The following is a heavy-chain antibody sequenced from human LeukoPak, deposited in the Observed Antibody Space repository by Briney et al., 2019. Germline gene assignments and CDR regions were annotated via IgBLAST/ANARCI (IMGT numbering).Heavy chain of an antibody. D-gene: IGHD3-3*01. V-gene: IGHV4-34*01. J-gene: IGHJ4*02. CDR1: DESFSGYY. CDR2: INHSGST. Sequence: SETLSLTCAVYDESFSGYYWSWIRQPPGKGLEWIGEINHSGSTNYNPSLKSRVTISVDTSKNQFSLKLSSVTAADTAVYYCARNRFLEWLLFDYWGQGTLVTVSS. CDR3: ARNRFLEWLLFDY.